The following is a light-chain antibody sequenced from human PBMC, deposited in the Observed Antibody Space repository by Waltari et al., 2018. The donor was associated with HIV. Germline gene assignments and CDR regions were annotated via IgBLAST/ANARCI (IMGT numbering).Light chain of an antibody. J-gene: IGKJ1*01. CDR1: QTVYTD. CDR3: QQYNVFPQT. CDR2: ASS. V-gene: IGKV3-15*01. Sequence: VLPQRPPTLSMSPGGRAPLSCRASQTVYTDLAWYRQTPGQPPALLIYASSSWLTGVPARFSGSGSGTEFTLTITGLQSEDFAPYFCQQYNVFPQTFGQGTKV.